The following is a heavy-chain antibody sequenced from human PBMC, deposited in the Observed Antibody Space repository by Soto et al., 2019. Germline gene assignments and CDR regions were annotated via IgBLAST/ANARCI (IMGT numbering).Heavy chain of an antibody. Sequence: GGSLRLSCAASGFTFSSYGMHWVRQAPGKGLEWVAVISYDGSNKYYADSVKGRFTISRDNSKNTLYLQMNSLRAEDTAVYYCAKGRFMIDYWRQGTLVTVSS. V-gene: IGHV3-30*18. J-gene: IGHJ4*02. CDR3: AKGRFMIDY. CDR1: GFTFSSYG. CDR2: ISYDGSNK. D-gene: IGHD3-10*01.